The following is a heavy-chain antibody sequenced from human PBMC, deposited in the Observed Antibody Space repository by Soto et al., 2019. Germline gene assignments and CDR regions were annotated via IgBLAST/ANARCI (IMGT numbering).Heavy chain of an antibody. J-gene: IGHJ6*02. CDR3: ARQVGTPTSYGMDV. Sequence: GESLKISCKGSGYSFTSYWISWVRQMPGKGLEWRGRIDPSDSYTNYSPSFQGHVTISADKSISTAYLQWSSLKASDTAMYYCARQVGTPTSYGMDVWGQGTTVTVSS. V-gene: IGHV5-10-1*01. D-gene: IGHD1-1*01. CDR2: IDPSDSYT. CDR1: GYSFTSYW.